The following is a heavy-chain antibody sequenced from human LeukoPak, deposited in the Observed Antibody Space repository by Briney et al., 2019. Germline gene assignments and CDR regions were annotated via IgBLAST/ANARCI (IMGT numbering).Heavy chain of an antibody. CDR2: IYYSGST. D-gene: IGHD5-18*01. Sequence: KPSETLSLTCTVSGGSISSSSYYWGWIRQPPGKGLEWIGSIYYSGSTYYNPSLKSRITISMDMSRDQFSLTLSSVTAADTAVYYCARQADTAVVPGWFDPWGQGTLVTVSS. CDR1: GGSISSSSYY. CDR3: ARQADTAVVPGWFDP. V-gene: IGHV4-39*01. J-gene: IGHJ5*02.